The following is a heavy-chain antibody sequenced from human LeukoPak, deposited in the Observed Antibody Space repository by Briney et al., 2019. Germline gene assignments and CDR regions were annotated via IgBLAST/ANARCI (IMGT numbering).Heavy chain of an antibody. CDR3: ARGGTWIQLWLFDY. J-gene: IGHJ4*02. D-gene: IGHD5-18*01. V-gene: IGHV3-30*04. CDR2: ISYDGSNK. Sequence: GGSLRLSCAASGFTFSSNAMHWVRQAPGKGLEWVAVISYDGSNKYYADSVKGRFTISRDNSKNTLYLQMNSLRAEDTAVYYCARGGTWIQLWLFDYWGQGTLVTVSS. CDR1: GFTFSSNA.